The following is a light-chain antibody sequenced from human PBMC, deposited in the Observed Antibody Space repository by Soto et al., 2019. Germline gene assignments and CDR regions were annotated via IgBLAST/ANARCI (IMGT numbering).Light chain of an antibody. Sequence: DIQMTQSPSSLSASVGDRVTITCRASQGISNYVAWYQQKPGKPPKLLIYAASTLQSGVPSRFSGSGSGTDFTLTINNLHPEYVATYSYNQYSSVPVFGPGTKVDIK. V-gene: IGKV1-27*01. J-gene: IGKJ3*01. CDR1: QGISNY. CDR2: AAS. CDR3: NQYSSVPV.